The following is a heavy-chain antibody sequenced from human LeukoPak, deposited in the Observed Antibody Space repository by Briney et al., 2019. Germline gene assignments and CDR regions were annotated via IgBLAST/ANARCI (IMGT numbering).Heavy chain of an antibody. CDR3: ARPSAAGTTSPQDY. V-gene: IGHV1-2*02. CDR2: INPNSGGT. CDR1: GYTFTGYY. D-gene: IGHD1-7*01. J-gene: IGHJ4*02. Sequence: ASVKVSCKASGYTFTGYYMHWVRQAPGQGLEWMGWINPNSGGTNYAQKFQGRVTMTRDMSISTAYMELSRLRSDDTAVYYCARPSAAGTTSPQDYWGQGTLVTVSS.